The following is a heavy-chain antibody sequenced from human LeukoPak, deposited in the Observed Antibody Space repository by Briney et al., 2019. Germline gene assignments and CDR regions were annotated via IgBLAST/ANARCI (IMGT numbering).Heavy chain of an antibody. V-gene: IGHV3-9*01. CDR1: GFTFDDYA. J-gene: IGHJ4*02. D-gene: IGHD2-2*01. CDR2: ISWNSGNI. CDR3: AKDYCSSTTCYYNC. Sequence: GGSLRLSCAASGFTFDDYAMHWVRQAPGKGLEWVSGISWNSGNIGYADSVKGRFTISRDNAKNSLFLQMNSLRAEDTALYYCAKDYCSSTTCYYNCWGQGTLVTVFS.